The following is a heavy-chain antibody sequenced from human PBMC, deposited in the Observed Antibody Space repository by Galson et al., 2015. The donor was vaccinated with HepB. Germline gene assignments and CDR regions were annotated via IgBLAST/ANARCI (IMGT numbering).Heavy chain of an antibody. CDR1: GFTFSSYA. D-gene: IGHD4-23*01. CDR3: AKGGNSGRRVDY. V-gene: IGHV3-23*01. J-gene: IGHJ4*02. CDR2: ISGSGGST. Sequence: SLRLSCAASGFTFSSYAMSWVRQAPGKGLEWVSAISGSGGSTYYADSVKGRFTISRDNSKNTLYLQMNSLRAEDTAVYYCAKGGNSGRRVDYWGQGTLVTVSS.